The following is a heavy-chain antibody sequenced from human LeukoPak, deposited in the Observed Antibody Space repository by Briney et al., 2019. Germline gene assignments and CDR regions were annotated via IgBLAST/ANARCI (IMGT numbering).Heavy chain of an antibody. CDR1: GGSISSGGYY. J-gene: IGHJ4*02. CDR3: ARGLNSYVVDY. D-gene: IGHD5-18*01. V-gene: IGHV4-61*08. CDR2: IYYSGST. Sequence: SETLSLTCTVSGGSISSGGYYWSWIRQHPGKGLEWIGYIYYSGSTNYNPSLKSRVTISVDTSKNQFSLKLSSVTAADTAVYYCARGLNSYVVDYWGQGTLVTVSS.